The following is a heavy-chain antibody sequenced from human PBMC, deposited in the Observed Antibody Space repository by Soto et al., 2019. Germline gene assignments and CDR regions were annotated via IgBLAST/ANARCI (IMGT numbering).Heavy chain of an antibody. CDR1: GFTFSSYA. Sequence: GGSLRLSCAASGFTFSSYAMSWVRQAPGKGLEWVSAISGSGGSTYYADSVKGRFTISRDNSKNTLYLQMNSLRAEDTAVYYCATAAAGYCSSTSCYASDYWGQGTLVTVSS. CDR2: ISGSGGST. D-gene: IGHD2-2*01. J-gene: IGHJ4*02. V-gene: IGHV3-23*01. CDR3: ATAAAGYCSSTSCYASDY.